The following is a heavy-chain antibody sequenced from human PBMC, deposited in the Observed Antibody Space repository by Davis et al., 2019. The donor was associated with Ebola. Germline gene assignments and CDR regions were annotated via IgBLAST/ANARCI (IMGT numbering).Heavy chain of an antibody. D-gene: IGHD3-10*01. CDR3: AKDQGDGGRGYYYYGMDV. CDR2: ISGSGGST. CDR1: GFIVSDKY. Sequence: GGSLRLSCAASGFIVSDKYMSWVRQAPGKGLEWVAAISGSGGSTYYADSVKGRFTMSRDNSKNTVYLQMNSLRVEDTAVYYCAKDQGDGGRGYYYYGMDVWGQGTTVTVSS. J-gene: IGHJ6*02. V-gene: IGHV3-23*01.